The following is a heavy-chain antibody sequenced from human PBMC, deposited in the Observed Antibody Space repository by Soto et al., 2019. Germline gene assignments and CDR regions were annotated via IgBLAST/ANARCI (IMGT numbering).Heavy chain of an antibody. J-gene: IGHJ4*02. D-gene: IGHD2-2*01. CDR3: ARDAVYRFKRYCSSTSCQTLYFDY. V-gene: IGHV1-18*01. Sequence: QVQLVQSGAEVKKPGASVKVSCKASGYTFTSYGISWVRQAPGQGLEWMGWISAYNGNTNYAQKLQGRVTMTTDTSTSTAYMELRSLRSDDTAVYYCARDAVYRFKRYCSSTSCQTLYFDYWGQGTLVTVSS. CDR1: GYTFTSYG. CDR2: ISAYNGNT.